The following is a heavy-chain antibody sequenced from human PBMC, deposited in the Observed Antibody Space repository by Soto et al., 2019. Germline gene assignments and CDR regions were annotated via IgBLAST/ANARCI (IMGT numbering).Heavy chain of an antibody. CDR2: IIPIFGTA. D-gene: IGHD6-13*01. CDR3: ARDRTLYQYSSSWYPFGDYYGMDV. Sequence: GASVKVSCKASGGTFSSYAISWVRQAPGQGLEWMGGIIPIFGTANYAQKFQGRVTITADKSTSTAYMELSSLRSEDTAVYYCARDRTLYQYSSSWYPFGDYYGMDVWGQGTTVTVSS. CDR1: GGTFSSYA. V-gene: IGHV1-69*06. J-gene: IGHJ6*02.